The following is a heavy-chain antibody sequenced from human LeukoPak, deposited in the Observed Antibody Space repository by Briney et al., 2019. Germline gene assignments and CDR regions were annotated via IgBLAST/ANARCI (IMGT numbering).Heavy chain of an antibody. V-gene: IGHV4-59*10. CDR3: ARDILTGYYPEH. CDR1: GGSFSGYY. CDR2: IYTSGST. Sequence: PSETLSLTCAVYGGSFSGYYWSWIRQPAGKGLEWIGRIYTSGSTNYNPSLKSRVTMSVDTSKNQFSLKLSSVTAADTAVYYCARDILTGYYPEHWGQGTLVTVSS. D-gene: IGHD3-9*01. J-gene: IGHJ1*01.